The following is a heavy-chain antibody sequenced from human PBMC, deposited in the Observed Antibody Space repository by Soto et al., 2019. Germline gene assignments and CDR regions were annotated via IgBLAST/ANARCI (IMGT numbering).Heavy chain of an antibody. Sequence: PGGSLILSCTGFGFSFGDYAIIWFRQAPGKGPEWVGFISSKRYGGAAEYATSVKGRFTISRDDSKSIAYLQMNSLKIDDTAVYHCSRLPRNKRAPPFDYWGQGTQVTXS. CDR3: SRLPRNKRAPPFDY. CDR2: ISSKRYGGAA. CDR1: GFSFGDYA. J-gene: IGHJ4*02. V-gene: IGHV3-49*03.